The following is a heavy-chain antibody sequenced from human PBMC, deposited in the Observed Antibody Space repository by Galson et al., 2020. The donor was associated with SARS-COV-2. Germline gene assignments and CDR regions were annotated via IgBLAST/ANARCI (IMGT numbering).Heavy chain of an antibody. CDR1: GGSISSYY. CDR2: LYYTGTT. V-gene: IGHV4-59*01. Sequence: ASETLSLTCIVSGGSISSYYWSWIRQPAGKALEWIGYLYYTGTTNYNPSLKSRVIISADMSRNQFSLRLSSVTAADTAMYYCAASGELLPSYFDYWGQGALVTVSS. CDR3: AASGELLPSYFDY. D-gene: IGHD3-10*01. J-gene: IGHJ4*02.